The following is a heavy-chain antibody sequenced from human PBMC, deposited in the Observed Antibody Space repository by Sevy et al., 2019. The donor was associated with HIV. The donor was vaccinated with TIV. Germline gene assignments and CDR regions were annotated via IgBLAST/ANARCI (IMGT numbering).Heavy chain of an antibody. J-gene: IGHJ4*02. CDR1: AINIRDYW. V-gene: IGHV3-7*02. CDR3: VRAIQLAASY. Sequence: GESLKISCEASAINIRDYWMNWVRQAPGKGLEWVANINPDGSKIYYAESVKGRFTISRDSAKSSVFLQMTSLRAEDTAVYYCVRAIQLAASYWGQGMLVTVSS. D-gene: IGHD2-15*01. CDR2: INPDGSKI.